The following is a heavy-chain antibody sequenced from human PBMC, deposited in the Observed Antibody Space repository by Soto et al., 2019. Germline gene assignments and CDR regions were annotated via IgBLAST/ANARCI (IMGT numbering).Heavy chain of an antibody. J-gene: IGHJ4*02. Sequence: QLQLQESGPGLVKPSETLSLTCTVSGGSISSSSYYWGWIRQPPGKGLEWIGSIYYSGSTYYNPSLTSRVTISVDTSKNQFSLKLSSVTAADTAVYYCARHCSSTSCYLDYWGQGTLVTVSS. CDR2: IYYSGST. CDR1: GGSISSSSYY. D-gene: IGHD2-2*01. CDR3: ARHCSSTSCYLDY. V-gene: IGHV4-39*01.